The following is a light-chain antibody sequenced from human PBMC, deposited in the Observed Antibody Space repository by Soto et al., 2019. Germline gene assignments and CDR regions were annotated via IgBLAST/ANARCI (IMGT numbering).Light chain of an antibody. V-gene: IGKV1-5*03. CDR2: KTS. CDR1: QSLSSW. CDR3: QHYNSYSEA. Sequence: DIQRTQSPSTLSASVGDRVTITCRASQSLSSWLAWYQKKPGKVPNVLIYKTSSLESGVPSRFSGSGSGTEFNLTISRLQPDDFATYYCQHYNSYSEAFGQGTKVDIK. J-gene: IGKJ1*01.